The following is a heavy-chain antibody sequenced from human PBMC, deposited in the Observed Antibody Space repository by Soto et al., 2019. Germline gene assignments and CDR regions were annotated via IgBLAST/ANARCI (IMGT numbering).Heavy chain of an antibody. CDR2: IYHSGST. CDR1: GGSISSGGYS. CDR3: DSRSGLHYYGMDV. V-gene: IGHV4-30-2*01. D-gene: IGHD3-3*01. Sequence: PSETLSLTCAVSGGSISSGGYSWSWIRQPPGKGLEWIGYIYHSGSTYYNPSLKSRVTISVDRSKNQFSLKLSSVTAADTAVYYCDSRSGLHYYGMDVWGQGTTVTVSS. J-gene: IGHJ6*02.